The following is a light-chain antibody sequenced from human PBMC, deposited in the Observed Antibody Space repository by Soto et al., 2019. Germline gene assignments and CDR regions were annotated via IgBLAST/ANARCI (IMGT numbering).Light chain of an antibody. J-gene: IGKJ1*01. CDR3: QQYYTTPWT. Sequence: IVMTQSPATLSVSPGERATLSCRASQSVADNLAWYQHKPGQAPRLLIYGASTGATGIPARFSGSGSGTDFTLTISSLQAEDVAVYYCQQYYTTPWTFGQGTKVDIK. V-gene: IGKV3-15*01. CDR2: GAS. CDR1: QSVADN.